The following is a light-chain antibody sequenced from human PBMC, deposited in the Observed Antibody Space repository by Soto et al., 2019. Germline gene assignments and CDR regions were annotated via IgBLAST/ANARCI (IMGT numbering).Light chain of an antibody. CDR1: QSISSSS. Sequence: EIVLTQSPGTLSLSSGERATLSCRASQSISSSSLAWYQQKPGQAPRLLIYGASSRATGIPDRFSGSGSGTDFTLTISRLEPEAFALYYCQQYSSSLFTFGPGTKVDIK. J-gene: IGKJ3*01. CDR2: GAS. V-gene: IGKV3-20*01. CDR3: QQYSSSLFT.